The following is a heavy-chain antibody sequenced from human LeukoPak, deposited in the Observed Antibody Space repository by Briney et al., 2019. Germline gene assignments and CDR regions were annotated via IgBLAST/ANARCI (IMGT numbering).Heavy chain of an antibody. CDR3: ARQRYSSSWYSFDYYYYYMDV. CDR1: GYTFTSYD. CDR2: MNPNSGNT. V-gene: IGHV1-8*03. J-gene: IGHJ6*03. Sequence: ASVKVSCKASGYTFTSYDINWVRQATGQGLEWMGWMNPNSGNTGYAQKFQGRVTITRNTSISTAYMELSSLRSEDTAVYYCARQRYSSSWYSFDYYYYYMDVWGKGTTVTVSS. D-gene: IGHD6-13*01.